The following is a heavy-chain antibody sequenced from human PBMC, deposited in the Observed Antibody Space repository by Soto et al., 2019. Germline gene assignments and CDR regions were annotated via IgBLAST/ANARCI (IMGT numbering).Heavy chain of an antibody. CDR1: GYSFISYW. D-gene: IGHD1-1*01. V-gene: IGHV5-51*01. J-gene: IGHJ4*02. CDR3: ARLISDGPRRSELDY. Sequence: WDSLKISCKGSGYSFISYWIAWVRQMPGKGLEWMGIVNPRDSDTRYSPSFQGQVTFSADKSINTAYLQWRSLKASDTAIYYCARLISDGPRRSELDYWGQGALVTVSS. CDR2: VNPRDSDT.